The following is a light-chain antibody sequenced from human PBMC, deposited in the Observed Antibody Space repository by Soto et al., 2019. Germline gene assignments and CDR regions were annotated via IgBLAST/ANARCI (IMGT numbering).Light chain of an antibody. CDR2: SNN. J-gene: IGLJ1*01. CDR3: AAWDASMNAPSV. CDR1: SSNIGSNT. V-gene: IGLV1-44*01. Sequence: QSVLTQPPSASGTPGQRVTISCSGSSSNIGSNTVNWYQQLPGTAPKLLIYSNNQRPSGVPDRSSGSKSGTSASLAISGLQSEDEADYYCAAWDASMNAPSVFGTGPKVT.